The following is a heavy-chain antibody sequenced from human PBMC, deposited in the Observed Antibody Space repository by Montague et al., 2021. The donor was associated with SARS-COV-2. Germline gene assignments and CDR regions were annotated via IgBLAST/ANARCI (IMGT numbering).Heavy chain of an antibody. CDR3: ARDGGIGDSGSNTWSYYYYGMDV. J-gene: IGHJ6*02. V-gene: IGHV4-61*02. CDR1: GGSNSSGSHY. Sequence: TLSLTCTVSGGSNSSGSHYWSWLRQPAGKGLEWIGRIYTSGSTNYNPSLKSRVTISVDTSKNQFSLKLSSVTAADTAVYYCARDGGIGDSGSNTWSYYYYGMDVWGQGTTVTVSS. D-gene: IGHD3-22*01. CDR2: IYTSGST.